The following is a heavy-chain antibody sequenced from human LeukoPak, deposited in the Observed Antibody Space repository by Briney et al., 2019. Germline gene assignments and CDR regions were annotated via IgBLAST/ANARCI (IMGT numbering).Heavy chain of an antibody. CDR2: IKSYTDGRTT. CDR3: TTDQSEGQYYDFWSGYYTRWFDP. CDR1: GFTFSNAW. V-gene: IGHV3-15*01. D-gene: IGHD3-3*01. J-gene: IGHJ5*02. Sequence: GGSLRLSCAASGFTFSNAWMSWVRQAPGKGLEWVGRIKSYTDGRTTDYAAPVKGRFTISRDDSKNTLYLQMNSLKTEDTAVYYCTTDQSEGQYYDFWSGYYTRWFDPWGQGTLVTVSS.